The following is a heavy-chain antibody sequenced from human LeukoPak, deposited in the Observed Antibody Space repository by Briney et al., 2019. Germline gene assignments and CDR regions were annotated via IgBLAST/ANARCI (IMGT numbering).Heavy chain of an antibody. D-gene: IGHD6-19*01. CDR2: IRYDGSNK. Sequence: GGSLRLSCAASGFTFSSYGMHWVRQAPGKGLEWVAFIRYDGSNKYYADSVKGRCTISRDNSKNTLYLQMNSLRAEDTAVYYCAKEAVAGMEFDYWGQGTLVTVSS. CDR3: AKEAVAGMEFDY. J-gene: IGHJ4*02. V-gene: IGHV3-30*02. CDR1: GFTFSSYG.